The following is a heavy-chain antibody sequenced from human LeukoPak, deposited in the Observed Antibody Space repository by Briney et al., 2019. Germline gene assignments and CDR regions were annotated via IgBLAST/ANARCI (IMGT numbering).Heavy chain of an antibody. V-gene: IGHV1-69*05. CDR1: GGTFSSYA. CDR2: IIPIFGTA. CDR3: ASYYYGSGSYDY. D-gene: IGHD3-10*01. Sequence: SVKVSCKASGGTFSSYAISWVRQAPGQGLEWMGGIIPIFGTANYAQKLQGRATITTDESTSAAYMELSSLRSEDTAVYYCASYYYGSGSYDYWGQGTLVTVSS. J-gene: IGHJ4*02.